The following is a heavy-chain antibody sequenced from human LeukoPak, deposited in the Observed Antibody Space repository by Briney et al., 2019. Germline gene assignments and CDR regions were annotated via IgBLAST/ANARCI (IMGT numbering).Heavy chain of an antibody. Sequence: EASVKVSCKASGYTFTSYDIHWVRQATGQGLEWMGWMNPNSGNTGYAQKFQGRVTMTRNTSISTAYMELSSLRSEDTAVYYCATRDSSSWARQYYYGMDVWGQGTTVTVSS. J-gene: IGHJ6*02. CDR2: MNPNSGNT. CDR3: ATRDSSSWARQYYYGMDV. V-gene: IGHV1-8*01. CDR1: GYTFTSYD. D-gene: IGHD6-13*01.